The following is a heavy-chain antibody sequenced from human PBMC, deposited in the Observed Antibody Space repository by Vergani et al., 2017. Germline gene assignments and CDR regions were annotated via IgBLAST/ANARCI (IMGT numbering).Heavy chain of an antibody. J-gene: IGHJ4*02. CDR2: ICHTEDT. Sequence: QVQLQESGPGLVKPPGTLSLTCAVSGDSISSNNCWTWVRQHPGKGLDGTGEICHTEDTKYSPSLKRRVTVSVDESRNLFSLRLNSVTAADTAVYYCATIVYRRWGYYFDYWGQGILVTVSS. D-gene: IGHD3-16*01. CDR1: GDSISSNNC. V-gene: IGHV4-4*03. CDR3: ATIVYRRWGYYFDY.